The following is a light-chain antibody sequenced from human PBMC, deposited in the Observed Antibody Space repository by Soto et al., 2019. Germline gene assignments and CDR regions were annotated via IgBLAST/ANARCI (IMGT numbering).Light chain of an antibody. CDR2: EVS. CDR1: DSDIGGYNY. J-gene: IGLJ2*01. Sequence: QSALTQPASGAGSPGQSITISCTGTDSDIGGYNYVSWYQQHPAKAPKAMIYEVSNRPSRVSNRFSASKSGNTASLTISGLQAEDEADYYCTSYTGSSSVVFGGGTKVTVL. V-gene: IGLV2-14*01. CDR3: TSYTGSSSVV.